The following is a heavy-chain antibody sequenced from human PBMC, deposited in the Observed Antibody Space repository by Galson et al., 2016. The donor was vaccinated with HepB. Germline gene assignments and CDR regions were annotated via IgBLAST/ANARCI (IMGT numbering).Heavy chain of an antibody. CDR1: GFTFSNAW. J-gene: IGHJ5*02. D-gene: IGHD2-15*01. Sequence: SLRLSCAASGFTFSNAWMSWVRQAPGKGLEWVGRIKTKTDGGKTDYVAPVKGRFTISRGDSKNTLYLQMNSLKTEDTGVYYCTTDCGGSCPWGQGTLVTVSS. CDR3: TTDCGGSCP. V-gene: IGHV3-15*01. CDR2: IKTKTDGGKT.